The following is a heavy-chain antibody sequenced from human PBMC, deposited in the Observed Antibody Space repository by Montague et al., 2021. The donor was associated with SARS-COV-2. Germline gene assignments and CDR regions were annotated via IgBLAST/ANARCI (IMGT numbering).Heavy chain of an antibody. CDR2: INHSGRT. D-gene: IGHD3-10*01. V-gene: IGHV4-34*01. CDR3: ARDLGGIDV. CDR1: GVSFSGYY. Sequence: SETLSLTCAVYGVSFSGYYWSWIRQAPGKGLEWIGEINHSGRTNYNPSLKSRVTISVDTSTNQFSLNLRSATAADTALYYCARDLGGIDVWSQGTTVIVSS. J-gene: IGHJ6*02.